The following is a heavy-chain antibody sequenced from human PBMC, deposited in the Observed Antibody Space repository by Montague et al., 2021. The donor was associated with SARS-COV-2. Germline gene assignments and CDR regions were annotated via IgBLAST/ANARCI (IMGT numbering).Heavy chain of an antibody. CDR1: GTSFSGYY. V-gene: IGHV4-34*09. CDR3: ARDRYSGYVLDAFDI. D-gene: IGHD5-12*01. Sequence: TLSLSCAVHGTSFSGYYWNWIRQPPGKGLEWIGYIYYSGSTYYNPSLKSRVTISVDTSKNQFSLKLSSVTAADTAVYYCARDRYSGYVLDAFDIWGQGTMVTVSS. J-gene: IGHJ3*02. CDR2: IYYSGST.